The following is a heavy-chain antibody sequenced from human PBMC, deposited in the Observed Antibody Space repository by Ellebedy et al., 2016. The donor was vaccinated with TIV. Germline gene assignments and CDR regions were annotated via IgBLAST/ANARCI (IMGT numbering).Heavy chain of an antibody. J-gene: IGHJ4*02. CDR1: GFAFSRYP. CDR3: AKEGDSSGHAGDFDY. V-gene: IGHV3-30*04. CDR2: VSYDGRAK. D-gene: IGHD6-19*01. Sequence: GGSLRLXXVASGFAFSRYPMHWVRQAPGKGLEWVPVVSYDGRAKSYADSVKGRFTISRDNSKNTVYLEMNSLRPDDTAVYFCAKEGDSSGHAGDFDYWGQGTLVTVPS.